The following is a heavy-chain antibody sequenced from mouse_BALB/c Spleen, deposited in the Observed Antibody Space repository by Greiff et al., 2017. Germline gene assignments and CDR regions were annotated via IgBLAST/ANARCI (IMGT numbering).Heavy chain of an antibody. V-gene: IGHV5-6-3*01. CDR1: GFTFSSYG. CDR2: INSNGGST. J-gene: IGHJ3*01. D-gene: IGHD4-1*01. CDR3: ARDENWDWFAY. Sequence: EVQRVESGGGLVQPGGSLKLSCAASGFTFSSYGMSWVRQTPDKRLELVATINSNGGSTYYPDSVKGRFTISRDNAKNTLYLQMSSLKSEDTAMYYCARDENWDWFAYWGQGTLVTVSA.